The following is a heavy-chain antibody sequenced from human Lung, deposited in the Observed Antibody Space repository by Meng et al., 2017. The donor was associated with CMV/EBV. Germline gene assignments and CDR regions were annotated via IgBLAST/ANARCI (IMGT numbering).Heavy chain of an antibody. CDR1: GYTFTDYR. Sequence: SVXVSXXSSGYTFTDYRMHWVRQAPGQGLEWMGWISPNNGATNYAQKFQGRVTMTRDTSINTAYMELNRLTYDDTAVYYCASKMYYDFWSAYRGTEGVDPYNIWGQGXLITVSS. CDR3: ASKMYYDFWSAYRGTEGVDPYNI. J-gene: IGHJ3*02. V-gene: IGHV1-2*02. CDR2: ISPNNGAT. D-gene: IGHD3-3*01.